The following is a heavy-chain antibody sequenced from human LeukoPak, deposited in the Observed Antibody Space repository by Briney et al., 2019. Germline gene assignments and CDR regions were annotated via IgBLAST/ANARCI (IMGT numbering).Heavy chain of an antibody. CDR3: AKSGDYYDSSGYCDY. J-gene: IGHJ4*02. CDR2: ISGSGGST. CDR1: GFTFSSYA. D-gene: IGHD3-22*01. Sequence: GASLRLSCAASGFTFSSYAMSWVRQAPGKGLEWVSAISGSGGSTYYADSVKGRFTIPRDNSKNTLYLQMNSLRAEDTAVYYCAKSGDYYDSSGYCDYWGQGTLVTVSS. V-gene: IGHV3-23*01.